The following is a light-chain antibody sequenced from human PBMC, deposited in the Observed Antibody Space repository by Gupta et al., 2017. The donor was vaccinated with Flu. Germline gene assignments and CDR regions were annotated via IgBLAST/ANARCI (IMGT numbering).Light chain of an antibody. CDR3: MQRLQFPRT. CDR2: EGS. CDR1: QSLLHSDGKNY. V-gene: IGKV2D-29*01. J-gene: IGKJ2*01. Sequence: VTPGKPASISCKSSQSLLHSDGKNYLYWYLHKPGQPPQLLIYEGSSRDTGVPERFSGRGSGTDFILRISRVEAEDVGIYYCMQRLQFPRTFGQGTRMDIK.